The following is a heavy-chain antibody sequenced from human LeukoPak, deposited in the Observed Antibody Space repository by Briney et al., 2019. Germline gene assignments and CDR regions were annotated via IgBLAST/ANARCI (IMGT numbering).Heavy chain of an antibody. V-gene: IGHV3-23*01. CDR2: ISGSGGST. J-gene: IGHJ6*02. Sequence: RPGGSLRLSCAASGFTFSSYAMSWVRQAPGKGLEWVSAISGSGGSTYYADSVKGRFTISRDNSKNTLYLQMNSLRAEDTAVYYCAKARAKYYYGSGSYYIIYYYYGMDVWGQGTTVTVSS. D-gene: IGHD3-10*01. CDR3: AKARAKYYYGSGSYYIIYYYYGMDV. CDR1: GFTFSSYA.